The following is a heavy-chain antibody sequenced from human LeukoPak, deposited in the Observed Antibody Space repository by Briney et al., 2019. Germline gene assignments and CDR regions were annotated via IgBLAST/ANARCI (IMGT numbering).Heavy chain of an antibody. Sequence: TGGSLRLSCAASGFTFSSYGMHWVRQAPGKGLEWVSYISSSSSTIYYADSVKGRFTISRDNAKNSLYLQMNSLRAEDTAVYYCASGYSSSSIGPFDYWGQGTLVTVSS. CDR2: ISSSSSTI. CDR3: ASGYSSSSIGPFDY. V-gene: IGHV3-48*01. CDR1: GFTFSSYG. D-gene: IGHD6-6*01. J-gene: IGHJ4*02.